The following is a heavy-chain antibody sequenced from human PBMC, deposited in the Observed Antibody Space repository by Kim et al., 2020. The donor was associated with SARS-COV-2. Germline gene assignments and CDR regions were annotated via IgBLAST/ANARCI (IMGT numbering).Heavy chain of an antibody. D-gene: IGHD5-12*01. CDR3: ARDWRGYSGFSAPTFDY. J-gene: IGHJ4*01. V-gene: IGHV4-4*02. Sequence: SETLSLTCAVSGGSISSGNWWTWLRQPPGKGLAWIGQIYHSGSTNYNPSLKSRVTFSLDKSKNQFSLKLSSVTAADTALYYCARDWRGYSGFSAPTFDY. CDR1: GGSISSGNW. CDR2: IYHSGST.